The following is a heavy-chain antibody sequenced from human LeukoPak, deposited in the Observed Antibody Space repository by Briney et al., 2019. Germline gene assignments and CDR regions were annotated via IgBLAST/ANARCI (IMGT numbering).Heavy chain of an antibody. J-gene: IGHJ4*02. CDR1: GYRFTNYW. Sequence: GESLKISCKASGYRFTNYWLGWVRQMPGKGLEWMTIIYPGDSETRYSPSFQGQVTISADKPIGTTYLQWSSLKASDTAMYYCARALRTGQGDYVPVLWGQGTLVTVSS. CDR3: ARALRTGQGDYVPVL. CDR2: IYPGDSET. D-gene: IGHD4-17*01. V-gene: IGHV5-51*04.